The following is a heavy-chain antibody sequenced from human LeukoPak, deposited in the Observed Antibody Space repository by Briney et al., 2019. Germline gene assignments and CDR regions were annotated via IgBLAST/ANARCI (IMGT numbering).Heavy chain of an antibody. CDR2: IEIEADGGTT. CDR1: GITFSNAW. Sequence: GGSLILSCAASGITFSNAWMNWVRQTPGKGLEWVGLIEIEADGGTTGYAAPVTGRLTISRDDSENTLYLQMNSLEAEDAGIYYCTAEVSGSHTNWGQGTLVTVSS. V-gene: IGHV3-15*04. J-gene: IGHJ4*02. D-gene: IGHD1-26*01. CDR3: TAEVSGSHTN.